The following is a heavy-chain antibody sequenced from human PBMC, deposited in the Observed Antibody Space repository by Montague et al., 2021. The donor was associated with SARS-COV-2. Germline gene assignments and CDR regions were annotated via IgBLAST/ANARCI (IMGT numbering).Heavy chain of an antibody. Sequence: YLRLSCAASKFSFSSYALHWVRQAPGKGLEWVAVISYVGSNQYYADSVKGRFTISRDNSKNTLYLQMSSLRAEDTAVYYCARPSYYDILTGNGGLEYWGQGTLVTVSS. CDR3: ARPSYYDILTGNGGLEY. D-gene: IGHD3-9*01. V-gene: IGHV3-30*04. J-gene: IGHJ4*02. CDR2: ISYVGSNQ. CDR1: KFSFSSYA.